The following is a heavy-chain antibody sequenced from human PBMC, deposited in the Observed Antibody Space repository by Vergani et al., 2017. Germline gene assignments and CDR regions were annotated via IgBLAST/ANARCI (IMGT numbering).Heavy chain of an antibody. Sequence: QLQLQESGPGLVKPSETLSLTCTVSGGSISSSSYYWGWIRQPPGKGLEWIGSIYYSGSTNYNPSLKSRVTISVDTSKNQFSLKLSSVTAADTAVYYCASGHQWLVSRYYYGMDVWGQGTTVTVSS. CDR3: ASGHQWLVSRYYYGMDV. J-gene: IGHJ6*02. D-gene: IGHD6-19*01. CDR2: IYYSGST. V-gene: IGHV4-39*07. CDR1: GGSISSSSYY.